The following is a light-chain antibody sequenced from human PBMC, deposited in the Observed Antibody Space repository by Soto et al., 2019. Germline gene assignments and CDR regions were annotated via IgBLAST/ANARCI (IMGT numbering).Light chain of an antibody. V-gene: IGLV1-51*01. CDR1: SSNIGGNS. CDR2: DDN. J-gene: IGLJ1*01. Sequence: QSVLTQPPSVSAAPGQKVTISCSGSSSNIGGNSVSWYQQLPGTAPKLLIYDDNKRTSGIPDRFSGSKSGTSDSLAISGLQSEDEADYYCAAWDDSLNGYVFGTGTKVNVL. CDR3: AAWDDSLNGYV.